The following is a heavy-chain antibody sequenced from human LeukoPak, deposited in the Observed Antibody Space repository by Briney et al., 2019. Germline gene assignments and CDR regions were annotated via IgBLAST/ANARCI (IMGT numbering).Heavy chain of an antibody. D-gene: IGHD5-18*01. J-gene: IGHJ6*03. V-gene: IGHV3-48*04. Sequence: PGGSLRLSCAASGFTFSSYSMNWVRQAPGKGLEWVSYISSSSIIYYADSVKGRFTISRDNAKNSLYLQMNSLRAEDTAVYYCAREGGYSYGSYYYYYMDVWGKGTTVTVSS. CDR1: GFTFSSYS. CDR2: ISSSSII. CDR3: AREGGYSYGSYYYYYMDV.